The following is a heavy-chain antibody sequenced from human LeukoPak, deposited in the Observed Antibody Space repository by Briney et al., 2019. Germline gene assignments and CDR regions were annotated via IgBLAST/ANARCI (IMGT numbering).Heavy chain of an antibody. CDR3: ARGGYGANDDAFDI. CDR1: GFTFSGYS. Sequence: GGSLRLSCAASGFTFSGYSMNWVRQAPGKGLEWVSYISSSTNTIYYADSVKGRFTISRDNAKNSLFLQMNSLRDEDTAVYYCARGGYGANDDAFDIWGQGTMVTVSS. D-gene: IGHD4-23*01. V-gene: IGHV3-48*02. J-gene: IGHJ3*02. CDR2: ISSSTNTI.